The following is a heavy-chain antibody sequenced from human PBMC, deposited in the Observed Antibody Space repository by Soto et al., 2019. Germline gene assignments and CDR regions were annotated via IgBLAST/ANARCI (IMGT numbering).Heavy chain of an antibody. CDR2: IYPADSNT. Sequence: VEALKISCKGSGYSFTSYWIAWVRQMPGKGLEWMGIIYPADSNTRYSPSFQGQVTFSADRSINTAYLQWSSLKASDAAMYYCARDHRDDSSGRWFDPWGQGTLVTVSS. CDR3: ARDHRDDSSGRWFDP. V-gene: IGHV5-51*01. J-gene: IGHJ5*02. CDR1: GYSFTSYW. D-gene: IGHD3-22*01.